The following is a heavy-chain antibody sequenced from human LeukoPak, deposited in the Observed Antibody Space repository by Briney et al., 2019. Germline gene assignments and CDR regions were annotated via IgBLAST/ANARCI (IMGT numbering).Heavy chain of an antibody. V-gene: IGHV3-30*02. Sequence: GGSLRLSCAASGFTFSTYGMHWVRQAPGKGLEWVAFVRYDGSKKYYTNSVKGRFTISRDNSKNTLYLQMNSLRAEDTAVYYCASPWELPSYAFDIWGQGTMVTVSS. J-gene: IGHJ3*02. CDR2: VRYDGSKK. CDR1: GFTFSTYG. D-gene: IGHD1-26*01. CDR3: ASPWELPSYAFDI.